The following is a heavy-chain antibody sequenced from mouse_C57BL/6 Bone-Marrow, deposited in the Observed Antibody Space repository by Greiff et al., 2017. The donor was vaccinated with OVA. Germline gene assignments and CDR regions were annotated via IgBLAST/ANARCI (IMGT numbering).Heavy chain of an antibody. V-gene: IGHV5-9*01. CDR2: ISGGGGNT. Sequence: EVQRVESGGGLVKPGGSLKLSCAASGFTFSSYTMSWVRQTPEKRLEWVATISGGGGNTYYPDSVKGRFTISRDNAKNTLYLQMSSLRSEDTALYYCAREEGRAMDYWGQGTSVTVSS. J-gene: IGHJ4*01. CDR1: GFTFSSYT. CDR3: AREEGRAMDY.